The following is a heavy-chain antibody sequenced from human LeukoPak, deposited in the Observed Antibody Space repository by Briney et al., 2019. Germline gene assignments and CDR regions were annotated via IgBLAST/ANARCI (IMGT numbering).Heavy chain of an antibody. CDR3: ARVVGSRWVFFHYFDY. V-gene: IGHV1-2*02. J-gene: IGHJ4*02. CDR2: INPNSGGT. Sequence: GASVKVSCKASGYTFTGYYMHWVRQAPGQGLEWMGWINPNSGGTNYAQKFQGRVTMTRDTSINTAYLELSRLRSDDTAVYYCARVVGSRWVFFHYFDYWGQGTLVTVSS. D-gene: IGHD6-19*01. CDR1: GYTFTGYY.